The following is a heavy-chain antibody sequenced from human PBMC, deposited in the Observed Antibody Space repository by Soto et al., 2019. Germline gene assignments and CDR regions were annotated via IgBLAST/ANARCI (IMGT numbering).Heavy chain of an antibody. CDR1: GGSISSYY. Sequence: SETLSLTCTVSGGSISSYYWSWIRQPPGKGLEWIGYIYYSGSTNYNPSLKSRVTMSVDTSKNQFSLTLNSVTAADTATYYCARGGISHWAYFYYMDVWDSGTTVTVSS. CDR2: IYYSGST. D-gene: IGHD2-21*01. J-gene: IGHJ6*03. CDR3: ARGGISHWAYFYYMDV. V-gene: IGHV4-59*12.